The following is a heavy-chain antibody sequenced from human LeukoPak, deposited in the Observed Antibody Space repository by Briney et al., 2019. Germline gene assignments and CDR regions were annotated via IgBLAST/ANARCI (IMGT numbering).Heavy chain of an antibody. CDR3: ARGRIAAAGTMGY. Sequence: GALRLSCAASGLTVSNNYMAWVRQAPGKGLEWVSVIYSGGATYYADSVKGRFTISRDNSKNTLYLQMNSLRSEDTAVYYCARGRIAAAGTMGYWGQGTLVTVSS. D-gene: IGHD6-13*01. CDR1: GLTVSNNY. CDR2: IYSGGAT. V-gene: IGHV3-53*05. J-gene: IGHJ4*02.